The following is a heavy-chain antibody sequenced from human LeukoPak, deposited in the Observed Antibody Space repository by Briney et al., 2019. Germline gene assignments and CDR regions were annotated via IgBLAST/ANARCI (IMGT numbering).Heavy chain of an antibody. CDR3: ARDPVEWELLLDC. Sequence: GGSLELSCAASGFTFSNYWMGWVRQAPGKRPEWVANMNIDGSEKYYADSVKGRFTISRDNARNSVYLQMNSLRVEDTAVYYCARDPVEWELLLDCWGQGTLVTVSS. CDR1: GFTFSNYW. V-gene: IGHV3-7*01. J-gene: IGHJ4*02. D-gene: IGHD1-26*01. CDR2: MNIDGSEK.